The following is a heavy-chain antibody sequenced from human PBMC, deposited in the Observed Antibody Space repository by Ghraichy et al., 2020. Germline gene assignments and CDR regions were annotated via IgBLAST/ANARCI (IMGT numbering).Heavy chain of an antibody. CDR2: INSDGSST. J-gene: IGHJ6*02. Sequence: GGSLRLSCAASGFTFSSYWMHWVRQAPGKGLVWVSRINSDGSSTSYADSVKGRFTISRDNAKNTLYLQMNSLRAEDTAVYYCARETPPAKGLAYGMDVWGQGTTVTVSS. CDR3: ARETPPAKGLAYGMDV. V-gene: IGHV3-74*01. CDR1: GFTFSSYW.